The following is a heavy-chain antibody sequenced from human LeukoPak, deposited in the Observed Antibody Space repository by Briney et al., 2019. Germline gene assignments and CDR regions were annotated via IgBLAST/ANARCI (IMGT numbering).Heavy chain of an antibody. D-gene: IGHD1-26*01. CDR3: ARERYSGSYYERKYYMDV. Sequence: TSETLSLTCTVSGGSISSYYWSWIRQPPGKGLEWIGYIYYSGSTNYNPSLKSRVTISVDTSKNQFSLKLSSVTAADTAVYYCARERYSGSYYERKYYMDVWGKGTTVTVSS. CDR1: GGSISSYY. CDR2: IYYSGST. V-gene: IGHV4-59*01. J-gene: IGHJ6*03.